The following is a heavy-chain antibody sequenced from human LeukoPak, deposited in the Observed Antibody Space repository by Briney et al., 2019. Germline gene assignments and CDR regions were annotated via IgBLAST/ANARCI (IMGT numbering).Heavy chain of an antibody. Sequence: SETLSLTCAVYGGSFSGYYWSWIRQPPGKGLEWIGEINHSGSTNYNPSLKSRVTISVDTSKNQFSLKLSSVTAADTAVYYCASHDYGDPIDAFDIWGQGTMVTVSS. D-gene: IGHD4-17*01. V-gene: IGHV4-34*01. J-gene: IGHJ3*02. CDR2: INHSGST. CDR1: GGSFSGYY. CDR3: ASHDYGDPIDAFDI.